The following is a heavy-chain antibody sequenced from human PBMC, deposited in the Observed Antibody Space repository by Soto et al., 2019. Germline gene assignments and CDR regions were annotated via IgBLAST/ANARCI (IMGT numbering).Heavy chain of an antibody. CDR3: AREPYYYGMDV. Sequence: ASVTVSCKASGYTFTSYAMHWVRQAPGQGLEWMGWINPNSGGTNYAQKFQGRVIMTRDTSISTAYMELSRLRSDDTAVYYCAREPYYYGMDVWGQGTTVTVSS. CDR2: INPNSGGT. V-gene: IGHV1-2*02. CDR1: GYTFTSYA. J-gene: IGHJ6*02.